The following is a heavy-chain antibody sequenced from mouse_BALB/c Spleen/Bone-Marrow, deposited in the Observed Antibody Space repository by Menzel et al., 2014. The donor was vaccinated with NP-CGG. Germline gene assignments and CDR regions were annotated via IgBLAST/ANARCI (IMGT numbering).Heavy chain of an antibody. V-gene: IGHV5-9-4*01. CDR3: ARDRGDY. J-gene: IGHJ4*01. Sequence: EVKVEESGGGLVKPGGSLKLSCAASGFTFSYYAMSWVRQSPEKRLEWVAEISSGGSYTYYPDTVTGRFTISRDNAKNPLYLEMSSLRSEDTAMYYCARDRGDYWGQGTSVTVSS. D-gene: IGHD3-1*01. CDR1: GFTFSYYA. CDR2: ISSGGSYT.